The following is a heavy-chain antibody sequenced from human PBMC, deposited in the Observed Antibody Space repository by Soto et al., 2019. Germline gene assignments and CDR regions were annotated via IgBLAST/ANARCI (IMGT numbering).Heavy chain of an antibody. CDR2: IDPSDSYT. V-gene: IGHV5-10-1*01. CDR1: GYSFTSYW. J-gene: IGHJ6*02. Sequence: GESLKISCKGSGYSFTSYWISWVRQMPGKGLEWMGRIDPSDSYTNYSPSFQGHVTISADKSISTAYLQWSSLKASDTAMYYCARQSYCGGDCSYYYYGMDVWGQGTTVTVS. CDR3: ARQSYCGGDCSYYYYGMDV. D-gene: IGHD2-21*02.